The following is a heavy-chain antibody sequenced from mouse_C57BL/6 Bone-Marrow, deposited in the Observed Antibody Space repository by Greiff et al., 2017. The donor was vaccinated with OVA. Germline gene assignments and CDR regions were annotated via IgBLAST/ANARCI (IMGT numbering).Heavy chain of an antibody. CDR1: GYSITSGYY. V-gene: IGHV3-6*01. Sequence: EVKLMESGPGLVKPSQSLSLTCSVTGYSITSGYYWNWIRQFPGNKLEWMGYISYDGSNNYNPSLKNRISITRDTSKNQFFLKLNSVTTEDTATYYCARGGYYSNSYWGQGTTLTVSS. D-gene: IGHD2-5*01. CDR3: ARGGYYSNSY. CDR2: ISYDGSN. J-gene: IGHJ2*01.